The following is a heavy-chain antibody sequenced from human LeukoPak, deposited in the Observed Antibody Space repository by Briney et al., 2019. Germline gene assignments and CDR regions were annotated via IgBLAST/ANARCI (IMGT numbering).Heavy chain of an antibody. CDR3: ARGDQLPAGSMFAFDI. J-gene: IGHJ3*02. CDR1: GFTFSGYE. CDR2: IGPTTT. D-gene: IGHD2-2*01. V-gene: IGHV3-48*03. Sequence: GGSLRLSCAASGFTFSGYEMNWVRQAPGKGLEWISYIGPTTTYYADSVKGRFTTSRDDARSSLYLQMNSLRVEDTAFYYCARGDQLPAGSMFAFDIWGQGAMITVSS.